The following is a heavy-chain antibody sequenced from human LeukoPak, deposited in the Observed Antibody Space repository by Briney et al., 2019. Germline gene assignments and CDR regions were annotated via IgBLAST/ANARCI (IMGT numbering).Heavy chain of an antibody. CDR3: SRENGAFSPFGY. Sequence: SGTLSLTCGVSGGSISNTNWWRWVRQPPGQGLEWIGEISPTGLTHYNPSLESRVTVSLDKSKNQLSLNLTSVTAADTAVYYCSRENGAFSPFGYWGQGTLVTVLS. V-gene: IGHV4-4*02. CDR2: ISPTGLT. CDR1: GGSISNTNW. D-gene: IGHD2-8*01. J-gene: IGHJ4*02.